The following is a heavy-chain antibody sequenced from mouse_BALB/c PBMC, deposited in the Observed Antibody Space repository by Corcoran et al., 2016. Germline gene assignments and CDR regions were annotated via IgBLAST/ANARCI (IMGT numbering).Heavy chain of an antibody. CDR1: GYTFTSYV. Sequence: EVQLQQSGPELVKPGASVKMSCKASGYTFTSYVMHWVKQKPGQGLEWIGYIYPYNDGTKYNEKFKGKATLTSDKSSSAAYMEFSSLTSEDSAVYYCAREVPGGYPFDYWGQCTTLTVSS. CDR2: IYPYNDGT. V-gene: IGHV1S136*01. J-gene: IGHJ2*01. CDR3: AREVPGGYPFDY. D-gene: IGHD2-2*01.